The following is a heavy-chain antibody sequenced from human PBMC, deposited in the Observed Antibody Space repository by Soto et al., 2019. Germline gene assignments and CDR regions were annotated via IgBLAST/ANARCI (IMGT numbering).Heavy chain of an antibody. J-gene: IGHJ5*02. Sequence: SVKVSCKASGGTFSSYAISWVRQAPGQGLEWMGGIIPIFGTANYAQKFQGRVTITADESTSTAYMELSSLRSEDTAMYYCAKMFEYSSSSGWFDPWGQGTLVTVSS. V-gene: IGHV1-69*13. CDR2: IIPIFGTA. CDR1: GGTFSSYA. D-gene: IGHD6-6*01. CDR3: AKMFEYSSSSGWFDP.